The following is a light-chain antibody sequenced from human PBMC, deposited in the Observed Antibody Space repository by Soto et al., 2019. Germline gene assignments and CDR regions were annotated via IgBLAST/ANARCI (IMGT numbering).Light chain of an antibody. V-gene: IGKV1-39*01. J-gene: IGKJ2*01. CDR1: QSISSY. CDR2: AAS. CDR3: QQSYSIFMYT. Sequence: DIQMTQSPSSLSASVGDRVTITCRASQSISSYLNWYQQKPGKAPKLLIYAASSLQSGAPSRFSGSGSGTDFTLTISSLQPEDFATYYCQQSYSIFMYTFGQGTKVDIK.